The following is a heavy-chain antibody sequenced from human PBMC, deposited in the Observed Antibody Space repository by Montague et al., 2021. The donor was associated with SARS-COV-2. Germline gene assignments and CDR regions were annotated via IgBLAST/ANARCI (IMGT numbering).Heavy chain of an antibody. Sequence: SETLSLTCTVSGGSVSSSYWSWIRQPPAKGLERMANVYHSGSTDYNPSXXRRVTITVDTYTNQFSLTLTSVTAAASAVYYCAGTVGRGWHQEVEYWGQGTLVTVSS. CDR1: GGSVSSSY. CDR3: AGTVGRGWHQEVEY. J-gene: IGHJ4*02. V-gene: IGHV4-59*02. CDR2: VYHSGST. D-gene: IGHD4-23*01.